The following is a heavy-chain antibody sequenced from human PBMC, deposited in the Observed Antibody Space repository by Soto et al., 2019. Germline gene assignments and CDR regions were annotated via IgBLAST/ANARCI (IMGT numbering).Heavy chain of an antibody. D-gene: IGHD2-21*01. J-gene: IGHJ3*02. V-gene: IGHV3-30*14. CDR2: ISYDGSNE. CDR3: ASVVVTASVNAGFDI. Sequence: QVHLVESGGGVVQPGTSLRLSCEASGFPFNTYAMHWVRQAPGKGLEWVAAISYDGSNEYYADSVKGRFTISRDNSKSTLYLPMNSLRPVETAVYSCASVVVTASVNAGFDIWGQGTVVAVSS. CDR1: GFPFNTYA.